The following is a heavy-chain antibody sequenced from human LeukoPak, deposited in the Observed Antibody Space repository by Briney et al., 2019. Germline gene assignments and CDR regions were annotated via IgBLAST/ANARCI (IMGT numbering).Heavy chain of an antibody. V-gene: IGHV3-30*03. CDR3: ARGYYYGSGSPDAFDI. D-gene: IGHD3-10*01. J-gene: IGHJ3*02. Sequence: EGSLRLSCAASGFTFSSYGMHWVRQAPGKGLEWVAVISYDGSNKYYADSVKGRFTISRDNSKNTLYLQMNSLRAEDTAVYYCARGYYYGSGSPDAFDIWGQGTMVTVSS. CDR1: GFTFSSYG. CDR2: ISYDGSNK.